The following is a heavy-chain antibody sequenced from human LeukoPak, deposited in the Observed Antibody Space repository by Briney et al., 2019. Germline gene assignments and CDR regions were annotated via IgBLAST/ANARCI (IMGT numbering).Heavy chain of an antibody. J-gene: IGHJ6*02. D-gene: IGHD6-6*01. CDR1: GYTFTSYG. Sequence: ASVKVSCKASGYTFTSYGISWVRQAPGQGLEWMGWISAYSGNTNYAQKLQGRVTMTADTSTSTAYMELRSLRSDDTAVYYCARDPPSIAARPYYYYGMDVWGQGTTVTVSS. CDR2: ISAYSGNT. CDR3: ARDPPSIAARPYYYYGMDV. V-gene: IGHV1-18*01.